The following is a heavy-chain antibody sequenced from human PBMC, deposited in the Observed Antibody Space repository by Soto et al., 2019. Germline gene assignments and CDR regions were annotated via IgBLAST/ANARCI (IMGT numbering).Heavy chain of an antibody. J-gene: IGHJ4*02. CDR2: IFPLLAMV. CDR1: GGDLRNSG. D-gene: IGHD1-26*01. CDR3: AKAAGAGFKA. Sequence: QVHLVQSGAEMKKPGSSVTVSCKVSGGDLRNSGLSWVRQAPGQGLEWMGGIFPLLAMVDYSQKFQGRITISADESTSTAYIDLGSLRSEDTAVYCCAKAAGAGFKAWGQGTLVIVSS. V-gene: IGHV1-69*04.